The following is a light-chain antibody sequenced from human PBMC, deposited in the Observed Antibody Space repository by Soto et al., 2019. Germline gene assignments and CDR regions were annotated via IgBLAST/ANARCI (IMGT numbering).Light chain of an antibody. CDR2: GAS. CDR3: QQYDTSLWT. Sequence: EIVLTQSPGTLSLSPGERATLSCRASQSVSSIYLAWYQQKPGQAPRLLIYGASSRATGIPDRFSGSGSGTDFTLTISRLEPEDLAVYYCQQYDTSLWTFGQGTKVEIK. V-gene: IGKV3-20*01. J-gene: IGKJ1*01. CDR1: QSVSSIY.